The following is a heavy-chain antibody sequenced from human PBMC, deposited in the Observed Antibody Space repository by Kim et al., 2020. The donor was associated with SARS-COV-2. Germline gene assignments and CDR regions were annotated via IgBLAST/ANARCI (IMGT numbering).Heavy chain of an antibody. CDR1: GFIFHEYS. J-gene: IGHJ4*02. D-gene: IGHD3-16*01. CDR2: ITWDGGST. V-gene: IGHV3-43*01. Sequence: GGSLRLSCAASGFIFHEYSMHWVRQAPGKDLEWVALITWDGGSTFYADSVKGRFTISRDNSENSLHMQMKSLTIEDSALYYCAKEKSRIWDFWGQGTLVTVSS. CDR3: AKEKSRIWDF.